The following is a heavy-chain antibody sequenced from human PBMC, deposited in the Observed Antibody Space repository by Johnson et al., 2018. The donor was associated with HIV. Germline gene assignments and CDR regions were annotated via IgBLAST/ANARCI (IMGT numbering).Heavy chain of an antibody. V-gene: IGHV3-7*05. Sequence: VQLMESGGGLVQRGGSLRLSCAASGFTFSNYWMSWVRQAPGKGLEWVAHINEDGSEESYVASMEGRFIISRDNAKNSLYLQIDSLRAEDTSVYYCARDGIYSSPWDAFDIWGQGTLVTVSS. CDR2: INEDGSEE. D-gene: IGHD6-19*01. CDR1: GFTFSNYW. J-gene: IGHJ3*02. CDR3: ARDGIYSSPWDAFDI.